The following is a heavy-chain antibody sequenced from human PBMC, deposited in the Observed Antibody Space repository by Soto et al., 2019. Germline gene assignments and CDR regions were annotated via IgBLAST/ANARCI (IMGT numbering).Heavy chain of an antibody. CDR3: ARGYCTNGVCFPYSYFDY. CDR2: ISSYNGNT. CDR1: GYTFTSYG. Sequence: ASVKVSCKASGYTFTSYGISWVRQAPGQGLEWMGWISSYNGNTNFAQKLQGRVTMTTDTSTSTAYMELRSLWSDGTAVFYFARGYCTNGVCFPYSYFDYWGQGTLVTSPQ. V-gene: IGHV1-18*01. J-gene: IGHJ4*02. D-gene: IGHD2-8*01.